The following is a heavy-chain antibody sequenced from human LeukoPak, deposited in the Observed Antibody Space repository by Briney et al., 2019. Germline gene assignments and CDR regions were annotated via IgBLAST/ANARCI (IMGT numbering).Heavy chain of an antibody. D-gene: IGHD3-10*01. CDR3: ARSYGSGLYYYYHMDV. J-gene: IGHJ6*03. CDR1: GGTFSSYA. Sequence: GASVKVSCKASGGTFSSYAISWVRQAPGQGLEWMGGIIPIFGTANYAQKFQGRVTITTDESTSTAYMELSSLRSEDTAVYYCARSYGSGLYYYYHMDVWGEGTTVTVSS. V-gene: IGHV1-69*05. CDR2: IIPIFGTA.